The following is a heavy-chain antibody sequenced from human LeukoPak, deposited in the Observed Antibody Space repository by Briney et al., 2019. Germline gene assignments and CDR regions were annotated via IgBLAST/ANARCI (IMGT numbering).Heavy chain of an antibody. CDR2: ISSSGST. D-gene: IGHD3-22*01. Sequence: SETLSLTCTVSGGSVSSYYWSWIRQPAGKGLEWIGRISSSGSTNYNPSLKSRVTISVDTSKNQFSLKLSSVTAADTAVYFCARGPYSYDSSGAFDIWGQGTMVTVSS. CDR3: ARGPYSYDSSGAFDI. J-gene: IGHJ3*02. CDR1: GGSVSSYY. V-gene: IGHV4-4*07.